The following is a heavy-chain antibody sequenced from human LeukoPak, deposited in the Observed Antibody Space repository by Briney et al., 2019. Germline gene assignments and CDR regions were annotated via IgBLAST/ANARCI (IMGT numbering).Heavy chain of an antibody. CDR3: ARDHLGASHGVSRAFDI. CDR2: IYYSGST. V-gene: IGHV4-59*01. Sequence: SETLSLTCTVSGGSISSYYWSWIRQPPGKGLECIGYIYYSGSTNYNPSLKSRVTISVDTSKNQFSLKLSSVTAADTAVYYCARDHLGASHGVSRAFDIWGQGTMVTVSS. J-gene: IGHJ3*02. CDR1: GGSISSYY. D-gene: IGHD3-10*01.